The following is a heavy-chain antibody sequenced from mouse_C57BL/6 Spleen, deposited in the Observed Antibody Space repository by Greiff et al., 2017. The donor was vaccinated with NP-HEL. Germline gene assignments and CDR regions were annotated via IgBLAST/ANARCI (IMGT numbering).Heavy chain of an antibody. J-gene: IGHJ2*01. V-gene: IGHV1-4*01. D-gene: IGHD1-1*01. Sequence: QVQLQQSGAELARLGASGRISCKASGYTFPSSTMPWVKQRPGQGLEWIGYINPSSGYTKYNQKFKDKATLTADKSSSTAYMQLSSLTSEDSAVYYCARSGLRYGSSLDYWGQGTTLTVSS. CDR2: INPSSGYT. CDR1: GYTFPSST. CDR3: ARSGLRYGSSLDY.